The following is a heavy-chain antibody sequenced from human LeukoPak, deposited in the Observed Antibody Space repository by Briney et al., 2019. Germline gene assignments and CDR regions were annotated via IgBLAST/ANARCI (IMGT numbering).Heavy chain of an antibody. CDR3: ARDPRYDSSGYYAAIYGMDV. V-gene: IGHV3-7*05. CDR1: GFTFSSYW. CDR2: IKQVGSEK. J-gene: IGHJ6*02. Sequence: PGGSPRLSCAASGFTFSSYWMGWVRQAPGKGLEWVANIKQVGSEKYYVDSVKGRFTISRDNAKNSLYLKMNSLRAEDTAVYYCARDPRYDSSGYYAAIYGMDVWGQGNRVTVSS. D-gene: IGHD3-22*01.